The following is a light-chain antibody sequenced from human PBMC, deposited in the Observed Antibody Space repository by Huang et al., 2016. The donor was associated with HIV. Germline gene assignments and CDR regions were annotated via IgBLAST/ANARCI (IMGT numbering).Light chain of an antibody. CDR3: QQYDTWPPLT. V-gene: IGKV3-15*01. CDR1: QSVGGK. J-gene: IGKJ4*01. Sequence: ILLTQFPATLSVSPGQRVTLSCRASQSVGGKLAWYQKRPGKAPRLLIYGASTRVPTIPDRFSGSGSGTEFTLTISSLQSEDFAVYYCQQYDTWPPLTFGGGTKV. CDR2: GAS.